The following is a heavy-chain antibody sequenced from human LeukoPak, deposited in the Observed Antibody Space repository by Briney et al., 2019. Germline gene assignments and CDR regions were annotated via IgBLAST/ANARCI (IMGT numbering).Heavy chain of an antibody. CDR2: ISYDGSNK. D-gene: IGHD5-24*01. CDR3: AKAGWATINYFDF. CDR1: GFTFSSYG. Sequence: PGGSLRLSCAASGFTFSSYGMHWVRQAPGKGLEWVAVISYDGSNKYYADSVKGRFTISRDNSKNTLYLQMSTLRAEDTAVYYCAKAGWATINYFDFWGQGTLVTVSS. J-gene: IGHJ4*02. V-gene: IGHV3-30*18.